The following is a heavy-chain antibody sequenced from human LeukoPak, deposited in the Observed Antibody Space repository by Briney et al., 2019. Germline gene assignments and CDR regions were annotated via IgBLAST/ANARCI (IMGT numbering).Heavy chain of an antibody. Sequence: SETVSCNCSGYGVSFSGYYWSWIRHPPGQGLEWIGKINHSGTNNYNPSLRSRVTISVDTSKTQFSLKLSSVTAAAAAVYYCAGVEQGSSWLDYWGQGTLVTVSS. CDR2: INHSGTN. D-gene: IGHD6-13*01. CDR1: GVSFSGYY. J-gene: IGHJ4*02. CDR3: AGVEQGSSWLDY. V-gene: IGHV4-34*01.